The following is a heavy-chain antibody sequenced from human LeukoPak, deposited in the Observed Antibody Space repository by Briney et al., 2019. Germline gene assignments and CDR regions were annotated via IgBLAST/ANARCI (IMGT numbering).Heavy chain of an antibody. Sequence: GGSLRLSCATSGFSFSSYAMSWVRQAPGKGLEWVSAMSSSDDGRYYAASVRGRFAISRDTSRSTLYLQMNSLRAEDAAVYYCAKAPVTSCRGAFCYPFDYWGQGTLVTVSS. CDR3: AKAPVTSCRGAFCYPFDY. V-gene: IGHV3-23*01. CDR1: GFSFSSYA. CDR2: MSSSDDGR. D-gene: IGHD2-15*01. J-gene: IGHJ4*02.